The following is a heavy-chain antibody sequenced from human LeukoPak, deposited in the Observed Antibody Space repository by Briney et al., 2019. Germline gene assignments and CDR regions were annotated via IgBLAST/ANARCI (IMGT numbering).Heavy chain of an antibody. V-gene: IGHV3-73*01. CDR3: TGYYDSSGLVDY. J-gene: IGHJ4*02. CDR1: GFTFSGSA. CDR2: IRSKANSYAT. D-gene: IGHD3-22*01. Sequence: QTGGSLRLSCAASGFTFSGSAMHWARQASGKGLEWVGRIRSKANSYATAYAASVKGRFTISRDDSKNTAYLQMNSLKTEDTAVYYCTGYYDSSGLVDYWGQGTLVTVSP.